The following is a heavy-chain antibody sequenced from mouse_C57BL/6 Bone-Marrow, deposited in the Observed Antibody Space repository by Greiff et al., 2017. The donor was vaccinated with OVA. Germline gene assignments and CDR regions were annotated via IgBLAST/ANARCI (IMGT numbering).Heavy chain of an antibody. CDR2: INPNNGGT. J-gene: IGHJ1*03. D-gene: IGHD1-1*01. Sequence: VQLQQSGPELVKPGASVKISCKASGYTFTDYYMNWVKQSHGKSLEWIGDINPNNGGTSYNQKFKGKATLTVDKSSSTAYMELRSLTSEDSAVYYCARDYYSSSWYFDVWGTGTTVTVSS. V-gene: IGHV1-26*01. CDR1: GYTFTDYY. CDR3: ARDYYSSSWYFDV.